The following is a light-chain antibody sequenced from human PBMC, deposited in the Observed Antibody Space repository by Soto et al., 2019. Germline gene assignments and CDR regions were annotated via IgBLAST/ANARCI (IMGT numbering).Light chain of an antibody. CDR3: QQLNSYPPA. V-gene: IGKV1-9*01. Sequence: DIQLTQSPSFLSASVGDRVTITCRASQGISSYLAWYQQKPGKAPKLLIYAASTLQSGVPSRFSGSGSGTEFTLTISSLQTEDFATYYCQQLNSYPPAFGPGTKVDIK. J-gene: IGKJ3*01. CDR1: QGISSY. CDR2: AAS.